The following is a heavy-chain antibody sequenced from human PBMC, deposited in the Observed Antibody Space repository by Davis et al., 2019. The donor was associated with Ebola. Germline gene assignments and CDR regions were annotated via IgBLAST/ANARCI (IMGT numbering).Heavy chain of an antibody. J-gene: IGHJ6*02. CDR2: ISAYNGNT. V-gene: IGHV1-18*01. D-gene: IGHD4-17*01. Sequence: ASVKVSCKASGYTFTSYGISWVRQAPGQGLEWMGWISAYNGNTNYAQKLKGRVTMTTDTTTSTAYMELRSLRSDDTAVYYCARGGSDYGDYYYYYGMDVWVLRTTVTVSS. CDR1: GYTFTSYG. CDR3: ARGGSDYGDYYYYYGMDV.